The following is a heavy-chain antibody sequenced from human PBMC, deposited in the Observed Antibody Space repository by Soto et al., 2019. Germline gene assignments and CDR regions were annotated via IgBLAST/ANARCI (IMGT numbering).Heavy chain of an antibody. Sequence: QVQLVQSGAEVKKPGSSVKVSCKASGGTFSSYAISWVRQAPGQGLEWMGGIIPIFGTANYAQKFQGRVTITADESTSTAYMELSSLRSEDTAVYYCARHDLEVEMATTPFFDYWGQGTLVTVSS. J-gene: IGHJ4*02. CDR3: ARHDLEVEMATTPFFDY. V-gene: IGHV1-69*12. D-gene: IGHD5-12*01. CDR2: IIPIFGTA. CDR1: GGTFSSYA.